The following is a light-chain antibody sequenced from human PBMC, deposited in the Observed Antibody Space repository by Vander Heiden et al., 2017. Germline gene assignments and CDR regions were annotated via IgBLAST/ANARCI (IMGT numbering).Light chain of an antibody. Sequence: QSVLTQPPSASGTPGQRVTISCSGSSSNVGSNSVYWYQHLPGTAPKLLIYRDFQRPSGVPDRFSASKSGTSASLAISGLRSEDEAHYYCAAWDDSLSVVFGGGTKLTLL. CDR3: AAWDDSLSVV. J-gene: IGLJ2*01. CDR2: RDF. CDR1: SSNVGSNS. V-gene: IGLV1-47*01.